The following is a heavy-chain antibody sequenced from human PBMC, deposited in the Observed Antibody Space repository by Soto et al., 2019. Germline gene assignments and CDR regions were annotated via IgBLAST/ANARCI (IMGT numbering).Heavy chain of an antibody. V-gene: IGHV3-53*01. CDR1: GFAVSSNY. CDR2: IYSGGST. J-gene: IGHJ6*02. CDR3: ARDRGVSPPNYYYYGMDV. D-gene: IGHD3-10*01. Sequence: TVGSLRLSCAASGFAVSSNYMSWVRQAPGKGLEWVSVIYSGGSTYYADSVKGRFTISRDNSKNTLYLQMNSLRAEDTAVYYCARDRGVSPPNYYYYGMDVWGQGTTVNVSS.